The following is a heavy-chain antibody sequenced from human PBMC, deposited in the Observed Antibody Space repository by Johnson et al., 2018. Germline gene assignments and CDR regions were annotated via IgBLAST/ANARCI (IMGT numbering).Heavy chain of an antibody. CDR1: GFTFSSYG. CDR3: AKDQVAMVRGVPCYMDV. CDR2: ISYDGRNK. V-gene: IGHV3-30*18. Sequence: QVQLVESGGGVVQPGRSLRLSCAASGFTFSSYGMHWVRQAPGKGLEWVAVISYDGRNKYYADSVKGRFTISRDNSKNTLYLQRNSLRAEDTAVYYCAKDQVAMVRGVPCYMDVWGKGTTVTVSS. D-gene: IGHD3-10*01. J-gene: IGHJ6*03.